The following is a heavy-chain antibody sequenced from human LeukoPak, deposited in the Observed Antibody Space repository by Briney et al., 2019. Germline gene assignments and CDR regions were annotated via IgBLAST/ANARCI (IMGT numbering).Heavy chain of an antibody. CDR3: VRDSPGNGAYDFD. D-gene: IGHD5-12*01. CDR1: GFTFSSYW. J-gene: IGHJ4*02. V-gene: IGHV3-7*01. Sequence: PGGSLRLSCAASGFTFSSYWMSWVRQAPGKGLEWVANIKEDGSAKYYVDSVKGRFTISRDNAKNSLYLQMNNLSAEDTAVHYCVRDSPGNGAYDFDWGQGTLVTVSS. CDR2: IKEDGSAK.